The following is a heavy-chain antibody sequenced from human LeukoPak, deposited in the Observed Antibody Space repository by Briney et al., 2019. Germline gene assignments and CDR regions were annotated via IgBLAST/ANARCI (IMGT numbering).Heavy chain of an antibody. J-gene: IGHJ6*03. V-gene: IGHV3-7*01. D-gene: IGHD6-13*01. CDR2: IKQDGSEK. Sequence: PGGSLRLSCAASGFTFSSYWMSWVRQAPGKGLEWVANIKQDGSEKYYVDSVKGRFTISRDNAKNSLYLQMNSLRAEDTAVYYCARDIRIAAAGYYYYYYMDVWGKGTTVTVSS. CDR1: GFTFSSYW. CDR3: ARDIRIAAAGYYYYYYMDV.